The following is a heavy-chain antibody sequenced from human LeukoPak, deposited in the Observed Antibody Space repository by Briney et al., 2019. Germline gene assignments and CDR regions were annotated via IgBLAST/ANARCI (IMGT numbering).Heavy chain of an antibody. CDR1: GGTFSSYA. J-gene: IGHJ4*02. CDR3: AIGSGSYFDY. CDR2: IIPILGIA. V-gene: IGHV1-69*04. Sequence: ASVKVSCKASGGTFSSYAISWVRQAPGQGLEWMGRIIPILGIANYAQKFQGRVTITTDESTSTAYMELSSLRSEDTAVYYCAIGSGSYFDYWGQGTLVTVSS. D-gene: IGHD1-26*01.